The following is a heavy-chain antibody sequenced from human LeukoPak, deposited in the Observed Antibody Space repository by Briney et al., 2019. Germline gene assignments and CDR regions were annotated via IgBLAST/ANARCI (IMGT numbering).Heavy chain of an antibody. J-gene: IGHJ4*02. D-gene: IGHD3-22*01. Sequence: KPSETLSLTCTVSGGSISSYYWSWIRQPPGKGLEWIGYIYYSGSTNCNPSLKSRVTISVDTSKNQFSLKLSSVTAADTAVYYCARADSSGYFPFDYWGQGTLVTVSS. V-gene: IGHV4-59*01. CDR2: IYYSGST. CDR1: GGSISSYY. CDR3: ARADSSGYFPFDY.